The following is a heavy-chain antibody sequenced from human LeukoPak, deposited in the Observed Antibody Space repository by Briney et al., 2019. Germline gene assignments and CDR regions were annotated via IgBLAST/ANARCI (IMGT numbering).Heavy chain of an antibody. Sequence: SETLSLTCTVSGGSISSYYWSWIRQPPGKGLEWIGYIYYSGSASSHPSLKSRVTISVDTSKNQSSLKLNSVTAADTAVYYCARYDVLRSVDYWGQGTLVTVSS. CDR3: ARYDVLRSVDY. V-gene: IGHV4-59*08. CDR2: IYYSGSA. J-gene: IGHJ4*02. CDR1: GGSISSYY. D-gene: IGHD3-9*01.